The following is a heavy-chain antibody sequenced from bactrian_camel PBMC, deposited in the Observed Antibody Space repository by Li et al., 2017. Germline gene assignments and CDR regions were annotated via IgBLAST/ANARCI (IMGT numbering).Heavy chain of an antibody. CDR3: KADAMRAGDSQIIRQICGLSY. CDR2: ISNSGYT. D-gene: IGHD1*01. V-gene: IGHV3S55*01. CDR1: GFTFGYSE. Sequence: HVQLVESGGGSVQAGETLRLSCTASGFTFGYSEMGWYRQTLDYGCELVATISNSGYTIYGDSVKGRFTISQDNAKNTLHLQMNSLKPDDTAMYYCKADAMRAGDSQIIRQICGLSYWGQGTQVTVS. J-gene: IGHJ4*01.